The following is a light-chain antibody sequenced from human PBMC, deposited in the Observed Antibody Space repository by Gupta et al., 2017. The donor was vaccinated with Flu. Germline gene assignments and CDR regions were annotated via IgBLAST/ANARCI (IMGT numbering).Light chain of an antibody. CDR2: EDN. CDR1: SGSIDSNY. J-gene: IGLJ3*02. V-gene: IGLV6-57*01. CDR3: QSYASGTGV. Sequence: NFMLTQPHSVSEAPGQTITISFTRSSGSIDSNYVQWYQQRPGGSPTTVIYEDNQRPSGVPDRFSGSIDSSSNSASLTIAGLRTEDEADYYCQSYASGTGVFGGGTKLTVL.